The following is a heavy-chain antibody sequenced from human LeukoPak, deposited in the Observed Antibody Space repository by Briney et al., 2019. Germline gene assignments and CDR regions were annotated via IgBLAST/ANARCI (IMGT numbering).Heavy chain of an antibody. Sequence: SETLSLTCAVYGASFSGYYWTWIRQPPGKGLEWIGEINHSGSTNYNPSLKSRVTVSVDTSKNQFSLKLSSVTAADTAVYYCASAFHDILTGYYMDYWGQGTLVTVSS. CDR1: GASFSGYY. J-gene: IGHJ4*02. CDR2: INHSGST. V-gene: IGHV4-34*01. CDR3: ASAFHDILTGYYMDY. D-gene: IGHD3-9*01.